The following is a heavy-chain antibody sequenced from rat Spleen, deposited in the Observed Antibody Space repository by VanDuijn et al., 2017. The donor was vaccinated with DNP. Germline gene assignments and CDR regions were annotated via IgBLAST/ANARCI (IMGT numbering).Heavy chain of an antibody. CDR3: VRGHPPRGFDY. D-gene: IGHD3-8*01. Sequence: EVQLQESGSGLVKPSQSLSLTCSVTGYSITNNYWGWIRQFPGNKVEYIGHISYSGRTNYNPSLKSRISITRDTSKNHFFLQLNSVTTEDTATYYSVRGHPPRGFDYWGQGVMVTVSS. V-gene: IGHV3-1*01. CDR2: ISYSGRT. J-gene: IGHJ2*01. CDR1: GYSITNNY.